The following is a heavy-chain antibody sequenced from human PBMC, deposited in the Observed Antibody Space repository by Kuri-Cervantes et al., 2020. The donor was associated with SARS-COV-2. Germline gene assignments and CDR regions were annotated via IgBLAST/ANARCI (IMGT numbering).Heavy chain of an antibody. J-gene: IGHJ5*02. V-gene: IGHV1-3*01. D-gene: IGHD2-2*01. Sequence: ASVKVSCKASGYTFTSYAMHWVRQAPGQRLEWMGWINAGNGNTNYAQKLQGRVTMTTDTSTSTAYMELRSLRSDDTAVYYCARLNVVVPAAISLPWCWFDPWGQGTLVTVSS. CDR1: GYTFTSYA. CDR2: INAGNGNT. CDR3: ARLNVVVPAAISLPWCWFDP.